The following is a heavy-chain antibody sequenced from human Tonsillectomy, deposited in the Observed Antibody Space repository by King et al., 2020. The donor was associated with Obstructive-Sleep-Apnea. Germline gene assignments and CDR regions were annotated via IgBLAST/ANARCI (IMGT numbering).Heavy chain of an antibody. J-gene: IGHJ4*02. CDR2: ISSSGGST. V-gene: IGHV3-23*04. CDR1: GFTFSDYA. D-gene: IGHD3-10*01. CDR3: VRGMTSPDS. Sequence: DVQLVESGGGLVQTGGSLRLSCAASGFTFSDYAMSWVRQAPGKGLEWVPAISSSGGSTYYADSVKGRFTFSRDNSKNTLYLQMNSLRAEDTAIYYCVRGMTSPDSWGQGTLVTVSS.